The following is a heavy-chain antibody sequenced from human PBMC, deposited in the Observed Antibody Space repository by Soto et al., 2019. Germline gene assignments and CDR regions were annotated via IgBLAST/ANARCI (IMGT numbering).Heavy chain of an antibody. CDR3: ARLRVDTSCYHFDI. CDR2: IDWEDEK. D-gene: IGHD3-22*01. CDR1: GFSLNTVSMC. J-gene: IGHJ4*02. V-gene: IGHV2-70*12. Sequence: SGPTLVNPTQTLTLTCSFSGFSLNTVSMCVSWILQTPGKALEWLALIDWEDEKFYSASLKTRLTISSDTSKNQVVLTMTNMNPADTGTYYCARLRVDTSCYHFDIWGLGTLVTVSS.